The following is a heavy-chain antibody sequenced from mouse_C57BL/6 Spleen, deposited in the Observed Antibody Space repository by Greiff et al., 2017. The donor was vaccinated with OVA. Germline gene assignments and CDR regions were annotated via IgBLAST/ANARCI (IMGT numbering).Heavy chain of an antibody. CDR3: AREAGSSPHWYFDV. D-gene: IGHD1-1*01. CDR2: IYPGDGDT. CDR1: GYAFSSSW. Sequence: QVQLQQSGPELVKPGASVKISCKASGYAFSSSWMNWVKQRPGKGLEWIGRIYPGDGDTSYNGKFKGKATLTADKSSSTAYMQLSSLTSEDSAVYFCAREAGSSPHWYFDVWGTGTTVTVSS. V-gene: IGHV1-82*01. J-gene: IGHJ1*03.